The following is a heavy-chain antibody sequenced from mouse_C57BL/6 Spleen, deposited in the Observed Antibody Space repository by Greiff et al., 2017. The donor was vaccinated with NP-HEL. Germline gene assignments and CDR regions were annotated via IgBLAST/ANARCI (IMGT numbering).Heavy chain of an antibody. V-gene: IGHV2-6*01. Sequence: VKLMESGPGLVAPSKSLSITCTVSGFSLTSYGVDWVRQSPGKGLEWLGVIWGVGSTNYNSAPKSRLSISKDNSKSQVFLKMNSLQTDDTAMYYCASGDYSKGAMDYWGQGTSVTVSS. J-gene: IGHJ4*01. CDR3: ASGDYSKGAMDY. D-gene: IGHD2-5*01. CDR1: GFSLTSYG. CDR2: IWGVGST.